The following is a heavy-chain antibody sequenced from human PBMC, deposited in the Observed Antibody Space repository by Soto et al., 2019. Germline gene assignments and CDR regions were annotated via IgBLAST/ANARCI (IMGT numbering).Heavy chain of an antibody. CDR3: ARLPDTMVRGAIGWFDP. CDR2: ISAYNDTT. Sequence: QVQLVQSGAEVKKPGASVKVSCKASGYTFTSYGISWVRQAPGQGLEWMGWISAYNDTTNYAQKLQGRVTMTTDTSTSTAYMELRGLRSDDTAGYYCARLPDTMVRGAIGWFDPWGQGTLVTVSS. V-gene: IGHV1-18*01. CDR1: GYTFTSYG. J-gene: IGHJ5*02. D-gene: IGHD3-10*01.